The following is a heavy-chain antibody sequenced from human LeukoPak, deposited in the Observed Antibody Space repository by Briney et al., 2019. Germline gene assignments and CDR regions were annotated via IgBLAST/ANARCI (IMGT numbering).Heavy chain of an antibody. CDR2: IYHRGST. Sequence: SEILSLTCSVSGYSISSGFYWGWIRQPPGKGLEWIAYIYHRGSTYYNPSLKSRVTMSVDTSKNQFSLELSSVTAADTAVYYCARHYPITFGGVSPPDYWGQGILVTVSS. V-gene: IGHV4-38-2*02. D-gene: IGHD3-16*01. CDR3: ARHYPITFGGVSPPDY. CDR1: GYSISSGFY. J-gene: IGHJ4*02.